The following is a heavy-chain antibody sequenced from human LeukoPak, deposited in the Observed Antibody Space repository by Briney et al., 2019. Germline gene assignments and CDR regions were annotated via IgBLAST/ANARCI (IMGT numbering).Heavy chain of an antibody. CDR1: GFTFSSYG. CDR3: AKDRGGYDSNGY. Sequence: PGGSLRLTCAASGFTFSSYGMLWVREAPGKVLDWVAFIHHDGSNKYYADSVRGRFTISRDNSKNTLYLQMNSLRAEDTAVYYCAKDRGGYDSNGYWGQGTLVTVSS. D-gene: IGHD5-12*01. J-gene: IGHJ4*02. V-gene: IGHV3-30*02. CDR2: IHHDGSNK.